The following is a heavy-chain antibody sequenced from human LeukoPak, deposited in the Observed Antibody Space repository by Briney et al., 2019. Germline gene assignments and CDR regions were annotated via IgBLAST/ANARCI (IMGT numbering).Heavy chain of an antibody. J-gene: IGHJ4*02. Sequence: GGSLRLSCAASGFTFSRSAMTWVRQAPGRGLEWVSSLSGSGVATYYADSAKGRFTISRDNSKNTLYLQMHDLRAEDTAVYFCAKEYYSDYWGQGTLVTVSS. CDR2: LSGSGVAT. D-gene: IGHD3-10*01. CDR3: AKEYYSDY. CDR1: GFTFSRSA. V-gene: IGHV3-23*01.